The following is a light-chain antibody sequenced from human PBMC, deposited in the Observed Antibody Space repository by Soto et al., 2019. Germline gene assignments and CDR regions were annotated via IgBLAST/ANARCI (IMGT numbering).Light chain of an antibody. Sequence: QLTQSPSALSAAVSHRVTITCRASPAIASFLAWYQQKPGTAPKLLIYGASTLQSGVPSRFSGSRSGTDYTLTIASLQPEDFATYYCQQLNGSPWTLGHGTKVDIK. CDR3: QQLNGSPWT. J-gene: IGKJ1*01. CDR2: GAS. V-gene: IGKV1-9*01. CDR1: PAIASF.